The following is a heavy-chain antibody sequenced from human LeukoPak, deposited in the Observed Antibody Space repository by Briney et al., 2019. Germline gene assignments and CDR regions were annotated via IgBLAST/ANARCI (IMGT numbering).Heavy chain of an antibody. J-gene: IGHJ4*02. D-gene: IGHD1-26*01. CDR1: GYTLTELS. CDR3: ATSSHYVGATEY. CDR2: FDPEDGET. Sequence: ASVKVSCKVSGYTLTELSMHWVRQAPGKGLEWMGGFDPEDGETIYAQKFQGRVTMTEDTSTDTAYMELSSLRSEDTAVYYCATSSHYVGATEYWGQGTLVTVSS. V-gene: IGHV1-24*01.